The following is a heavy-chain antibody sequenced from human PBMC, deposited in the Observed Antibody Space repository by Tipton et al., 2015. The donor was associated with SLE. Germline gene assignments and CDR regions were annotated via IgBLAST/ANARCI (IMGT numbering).Heavy chain of an antibody. CDR2: VYHSGQS. J-gene: IGHJ4*02. CDR1: GESISSYNW. Sequence: TLSLTCAVSGESISSYNWWTWVRQPPGKGLEWIGEVYHSGQSNYNPSLDSRVTMSVDTSNNHFSLRLTSVTAADTAVYYCARDYYDSRGYTLFDYWGQGALVTVSS. CDR3: ARDYYDSRGYTLFDY. V-gene: IGHV4-4*02. D-gene: IGHD3-22*01.